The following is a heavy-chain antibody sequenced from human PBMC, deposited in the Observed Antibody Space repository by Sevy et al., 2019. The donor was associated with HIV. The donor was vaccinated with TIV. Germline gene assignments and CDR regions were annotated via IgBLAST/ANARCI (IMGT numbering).Heavy chain of an antibody. D-gene: IGHD6-6*01. CDR2: ISAYNGKT. J-gene: IGHJ6*02. CDR3: ARDGQVYSSSSGGYYYYGMDV. V-gene: IGHV1-18*04. Sequence: ASVKVSCKASGYTFASYGISWVRQAPGQGLEWMGWISAYNGKTNIAQKLQDKFTMTTDTSTSTAYMELRSLRSDDTAVHYCARDGQVYSSSSGGYYYYGMDVWGQGTTVTVSS. CDR1: GYTFASYG.